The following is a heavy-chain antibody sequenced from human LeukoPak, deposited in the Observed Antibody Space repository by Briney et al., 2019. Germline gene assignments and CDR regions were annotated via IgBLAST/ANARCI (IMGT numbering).Heavy chain of an antibody. Sequence: SETLSLTCTVSGVSISSSNSYWGWIRQPPGKGLEWIGSIYYSGSTNYNPSLKSRVTISVDTSKNQFSLKLSSVTAADTAVYYCARAARILYCSGGSCYSHFDYWGQGTLVTVSS. J-gene: IGHJ4*02. CDR1: GVSISSSNSY. CDR3: ARAARILYCSGGSCYSHFDY. V-gene: IGHV4-39*07. CDR2: IYYSGST. D-gene: IGHD2-15*01.